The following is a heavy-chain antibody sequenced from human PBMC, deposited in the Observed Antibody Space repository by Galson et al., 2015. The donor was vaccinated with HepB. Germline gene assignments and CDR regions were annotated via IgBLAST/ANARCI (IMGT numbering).Heavy chain of an antibody. V-gene: IGHV4-39*01. CDR2: IYYSGST. Sequence: SETLSLTCTVSGGSISSSSYYWGWIRQPPGKGLEWIGSIYYSGSTYYNPSLKSRVTISVDTSKNQFSLKLSSVTAADTAVYYCARVLIAVAGFDYWGQGTLVTVSS. D-gene: IGHD6-19*01. J-gene: IGHJ4*02. CDR1: GGSISSSSYY. CDR3: ARVLIAVAGFDY.